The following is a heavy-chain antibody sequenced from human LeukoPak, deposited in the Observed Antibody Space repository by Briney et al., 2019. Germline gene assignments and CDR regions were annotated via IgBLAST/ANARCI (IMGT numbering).Heavy chain of an antibody. J-gene: IGHJ4*02. D-gene: IGHD2-15*01. Sequence: SVKVSCKASGGTFSSYAIGWVRQAPGQGLEWMGGIIPIFGTANYAQKLQGRVTMTTDTSTSTAYMELRSLRSDDTAVYYCARDGGFFDYWGQGTLVTVSS. V-gene: IGHV1-69*05. CDR3: ARDGGFFDY. CDR1: GGTFSSYA. CDR2: IIPIFGTA.